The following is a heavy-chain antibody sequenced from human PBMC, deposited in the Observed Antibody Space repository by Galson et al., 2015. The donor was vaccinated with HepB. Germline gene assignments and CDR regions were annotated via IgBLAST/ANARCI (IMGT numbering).Heavy chain of an antibody. V-gene: IGHV1-18*04. J-gene: IGHJ4*02. CDR2: IRAYNGKT. CDR1: GSTLNSYG. D-gene: IGHD3-22*01. CDR3: AREDSSGYLVY. Sequence: SVKVSCKASGSTLNSYGISWVRQAPGQGLEWMGWIRAYNGKTNYAQKVQGRVTMTTDTSTSTSYMELRGLRSDDTAVYYCAREDSSGYLVYWGQGTLVTVSS.